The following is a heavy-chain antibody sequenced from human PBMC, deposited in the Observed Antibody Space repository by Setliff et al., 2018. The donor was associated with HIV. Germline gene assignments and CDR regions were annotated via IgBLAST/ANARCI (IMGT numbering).Heavy chain of an antibody. D-gene: IGHD1-1*01. CDR3: ARSPGMFDY. CDR1: EVIVSNNY. Sequence: LSLSCAVSEVIVSNNYMSWVRQAPGKGLEWVSVIYSGGSTDHADSVKGRFTISRDNSKNTVYLQMTSLRAEDTAVYYCARSPGMFDYWGQGTPVT. CDR2: IYSGGST. J-gene: IGHJ4*02. V-gene: IGHV3-53*01.